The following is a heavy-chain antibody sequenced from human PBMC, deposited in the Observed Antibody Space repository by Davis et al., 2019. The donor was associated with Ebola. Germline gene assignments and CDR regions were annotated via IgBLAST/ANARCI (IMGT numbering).Heavy chain of an antibody. J-gene: IGHJ4*02. V-gene: IGHV1-8*01. CDR1: GYTFTSYD. D-gene: IGHD1-26*01. CDR3: ARGGRWELTRLCY. CDR2: MNPNSGNT. Sequence: ASVKVSCKAPGYTFTSYDINWVRQATGQGLEWMGWMNPNSGNTGYAQKFQGRVTMTRNTSIIKAYMELSSLRSEDTDVYYCARGGRWELTRLCYWGQGTLVTVSS.